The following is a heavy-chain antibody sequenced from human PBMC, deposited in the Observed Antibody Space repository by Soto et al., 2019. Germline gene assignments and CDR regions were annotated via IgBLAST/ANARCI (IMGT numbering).Heavy chain of an antibody. CDR2: IIPIFGTA. V-gene: IGHV1-69*13. CDR1: GGTFSSYT. CDR3: ARDTSPPGIVGATGDY. Sequence: SEKVSCKASGGTFSSYTISWVRQAPGQGLEWMGGIIPIFGTANYAQKFQGRVTITADESTSTAYMERSSLRSEDTAVYYCARDTSPPGIVGATGDYWGQGTLVTVSS. J-gene: IGHJ4*02. D-gene: IGHD1-26*01.